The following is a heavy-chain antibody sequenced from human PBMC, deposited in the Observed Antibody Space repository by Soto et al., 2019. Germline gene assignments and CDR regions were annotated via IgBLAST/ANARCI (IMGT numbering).Heavy chain of an antibody. D-gene: IGHD3-16*01. Sequence: QVQLQESGPGLVKPSETLSLTCTVSGGSISSYYWSWIRQPPGKGLEGIGYIYYSGSTNYNPSLKSRVTISVDTSKNQFSLKLSSVTAADTAVYYCARARGGLFDYWGQGTLVTVSS. V-gene: IGHV4-59*08. J-gene: IGHJ4*02. CDR2: IYYSGST. CDR1: GGSISSYY. CDR3: ARARGGLFDY.